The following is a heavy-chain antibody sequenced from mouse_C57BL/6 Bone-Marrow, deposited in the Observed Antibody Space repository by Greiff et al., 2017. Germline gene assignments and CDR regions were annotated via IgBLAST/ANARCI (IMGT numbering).Heavy chain of an antibody. D-gene: IGHD1-1*01. CDR3: AKNRAGSSYDYFDY. CDR1: GFSLTSYG. Sequence: VKLMESGPGLVQPSQSLSITCTVSGFSLTSYGVHWVRQSPGKGLEWLGVIWRGGSTDYNAAFMSRLSITKDNSKSQVFFKMNSLQADDTAIYXCAKNRAGSSYDYFDYWGQGTTLTVSS. CDR2: IWRGGST. V-gene: IGHV2-5*01. J-gene: IGHJ2*01.